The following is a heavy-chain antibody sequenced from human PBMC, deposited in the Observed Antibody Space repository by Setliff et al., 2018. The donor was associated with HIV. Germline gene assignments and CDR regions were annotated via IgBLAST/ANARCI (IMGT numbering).Heavy chain of an antibody. Sequence: PSETLSLTCTVSGGSISGSSYYWGWIRQSPGKGLEWIGNMYYSGSTYYNPSLKSRVTISVDTSKNHLSLKLTSVTAADTGLYYCVFGLRFSPFDNWGQGTLVTVSS. D-gene: IGHD5-12*01. CDR1: GGSISGSSYY. CDR2: MYYSGST. V-gene: IGHV4-39*02. J-gene: IGHJ4*02. CDR3: VFGLRFSPFDN.